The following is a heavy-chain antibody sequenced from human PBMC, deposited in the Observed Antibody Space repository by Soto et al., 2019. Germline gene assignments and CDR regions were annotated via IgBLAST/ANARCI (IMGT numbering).Heavy chain of an antibody. CDR3: AGSLEYCSRTSFNLFDY. CDR2: ISAYNGNT. CDR1: GYTFTSYG. J-gene: IGHJ4*02. Sequence: QVQLVQSGAEVKKPGASVKVSCKASGYTFTSYGISWVRQAPGQGLEWMGWISAYNGNTNYAQKLQGRVTMTTDTSTSTAYIALRSLRSDDTAVYYCAGSLEYCSRTSFNLFDYWGQGTLVTVSS. V-gene: IGHV1-18*01. D-gene: IGHD2-2*01.